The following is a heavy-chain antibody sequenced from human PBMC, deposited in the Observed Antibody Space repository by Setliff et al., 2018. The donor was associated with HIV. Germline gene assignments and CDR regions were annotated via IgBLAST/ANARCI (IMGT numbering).Heavy chain of an antibody. CDR2: IYTSGRI. CDR1: GGPISSGSYY. V-gene: IGHV4-61*02. J-gene: IGHJ4*02. CDR3: ARDSDYYDSSTYRLDY. D-gene: IGHD3-22*01. Sequence: PSETLSLTCTVSGGPISSGSYYWSWIRQPAGKGLEWIGRIYTSGRIGYNPSLKSRVTISVDTSNKQFSLNLSSVTAADTAVYYCARDSDYYDSSTYRLDYWGQGTLVTVSS.